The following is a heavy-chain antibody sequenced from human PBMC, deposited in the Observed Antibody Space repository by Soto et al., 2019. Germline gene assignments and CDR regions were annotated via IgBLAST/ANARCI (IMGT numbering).Heavy chain of an antibody. CDR1: GFTVSNND. Sequence: EVQLVESGGGLIQPGGSLRLSCAVSGFTVSNNDMSWVRQAPGKGLEGVSVIYSGGYTAYGDSVKGRFTISRDNSKNTLFLQRNSRGAADPALYCGAAHPGGGGYWGQGTLVTVST. V-gene: IGHV3-53*01. CDR2: IYSGGYT. D-gene: IGHD3-10*01. CDR3: AAHPGGGGY. J-gene: IGHJ4*02.